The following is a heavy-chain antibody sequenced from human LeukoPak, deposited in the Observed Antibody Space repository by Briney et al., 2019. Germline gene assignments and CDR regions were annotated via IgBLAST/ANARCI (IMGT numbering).Heavy chain of an antibody. CDR2: IYYNRGT. J-gene: IGHJ2*01. CDR1: SESISNSAYH. CDR3: ARPGFQTTVVPNWYFDL. V-gene: IGHV4-39*01. D-gene: IGHD4-23*01. Sequence: SETLSLTCSVSSESISNSAYHWGWMRQPPGRWLEWIGTIYYNRGTYYNPSLKSRVTISVDTSKNQFSLKLSSVTAADTAVYYCARPGFQTTVVPNWYFDLWGRGTLVTVSS.